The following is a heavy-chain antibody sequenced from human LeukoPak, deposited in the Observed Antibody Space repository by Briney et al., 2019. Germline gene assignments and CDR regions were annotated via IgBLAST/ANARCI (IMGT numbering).Heavy chain of an antibody. V-gene: IGHV3-30*18. Sequence: GGSLRLSCAASGFTFSSYGMHWVRQAPGKGLEWVAVISYDGSNKYYADSVKGRFTISRDNSKNTLYLQMNSLRAEDTAVYYCAKELVAATRDLYYYYYGMDVWGQGTTVTVSS. J-gene: IGHJ6*02. D-gene: IGHD1-26*01. CDR1: GFTFSSYG. CDR3: AKELVAATRDLYYYYYGMDV. CDR2: ISYDGSNK.